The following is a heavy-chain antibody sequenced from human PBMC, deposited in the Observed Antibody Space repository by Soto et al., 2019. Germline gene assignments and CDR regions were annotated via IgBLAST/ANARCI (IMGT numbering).Heavy chain of an antibody. CDR1: GYSFTSYW. D-gene: IGHD6-6*01. V-gene: IGHV5-51*01. Sequence: PGESLKISCNGSGYSFTSYWICWVRQMPWKGLEWMGIIYPGDSDTRYSPSFQGQVTISADKSISTAYLQWSSLKASDTAMYYCARRSDVDGSTAAPPWRFDPWGQGTLVTVSS. CDR2: IYPGDSDT. J-gene: IGHJ5*02. CDR3: ARRSDVDGSTAAPPWRFDP.